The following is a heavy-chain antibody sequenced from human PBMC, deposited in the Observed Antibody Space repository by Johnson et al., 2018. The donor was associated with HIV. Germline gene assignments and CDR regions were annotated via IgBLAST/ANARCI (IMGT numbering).Heavy chain of an antibody. D-gene: IGHD4-17*01. Sequence: VQLLESGGGVVQPGRSLRLSCAASGFTFSSYAMHWVRQAPGKGLEWVAVISYDGSNKYYADSVKGRFTISRDNSKNSLFLQMNSLRLDDTAVYFCARSTGAFDIWGQGTRVTVSS. CDR3: ARSTGAFDI. J-gene: IGHJ3*02. CDR1: GFTFSSYA. CDR2: ISYDGSNK. V-gene: IGHV3-30*04.